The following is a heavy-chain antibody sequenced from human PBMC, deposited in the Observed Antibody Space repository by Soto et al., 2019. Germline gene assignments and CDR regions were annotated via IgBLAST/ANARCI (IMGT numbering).Heavy chain of an antibody. J-gene: IGHJ6*02. CDR3: AKESEMTTVTIYGMDV. CDR2: ISYDGSNK. D-gene: IGHD4-17*01. CDR1: GFTFSSYG. V-gene: IGHV3-30*18. Sequence: QVQLVESGGGVVQPGRSLRLSCAASGFTFSSYGMHWVRQAPGKGLEWVAVISYDGSNKYYADSVKGRFTISRDNSKNTLCLQMNSLRAEDTAVYYCAKESEMTTVTIYGMDVWGQGTTVTVSS.